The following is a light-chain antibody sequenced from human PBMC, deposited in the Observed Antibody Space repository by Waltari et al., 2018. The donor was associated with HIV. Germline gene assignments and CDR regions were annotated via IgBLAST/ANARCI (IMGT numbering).Light chain of an antibody. Sequence: SQFAQSQSVLYASIGYRVPITCRASQNIYSYLVWYQQKPGRAPQVLIYATSTLKSGVSSRFSGSGSGTEFALTITNLQPDDFVTYYCQQVNGYTLTFGGGTKVEIK. V-gene: IGKV1-9*01. CDR1: QNIYSY. J-gene: IGKJ4*01. CDR2: ATS. CDR3: QQVNGYTLT.